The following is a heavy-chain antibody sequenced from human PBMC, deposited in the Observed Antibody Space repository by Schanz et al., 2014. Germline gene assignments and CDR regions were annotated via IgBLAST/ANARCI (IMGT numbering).Heavy chain of an antibody. Sequence: EVQLLESGGGLVQPGGSLRLSCAASGFTFSSYAMSWVRQAPGKGLEWVSYISSASSTINYADSVKGRFTISRDNAKNSLFLQMNSLRAEDTAIYYCAKDAPYPFDLWGRGTLITVSS. J-gene: IGHJ2*01. CDR1: GFTFSSYA. CDR2: ISSASSTI. CDR3: AKDAPYPFDL. V-gene: IGHV3-48*01.